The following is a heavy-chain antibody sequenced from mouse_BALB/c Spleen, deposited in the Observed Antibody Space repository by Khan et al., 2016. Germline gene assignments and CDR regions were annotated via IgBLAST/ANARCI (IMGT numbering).Heavy chain of an antibody. CDR3: ARSGGWLFDY. J-gene: IGHJ2*01. Sequence: EVQLQESGPELVKPWASVKISCKASGYTFTDYNMHWVKQSHGKSLEWIGYIYPYNGDSGCNQKFKSKATLTVDNSSSPAYMELRSLTSEDSAVYYCARSGGWLFDYWGQGTTLTVSS. CDR1: GYTFTDYN. V-gene: IGHV1S29*02. D-gene: IGHD2-3*01. CDR2: IYPYNGDS.